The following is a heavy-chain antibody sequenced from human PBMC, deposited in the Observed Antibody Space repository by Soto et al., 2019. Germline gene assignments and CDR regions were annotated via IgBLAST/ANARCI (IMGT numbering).Heavy chain of an antibody. CDR1: GGSISSYY. Sequence: SETLSLTCTVSGGSISSYYWSWIRQPPGKGLEWIGYIYYSGSTNYSPSLKSRVTISVDTSKNQFSLKLSSVTAADTAVYYCARTVTPRRSYYYYYYMDVWGKGTTVTVSS. V-gene: IGHV4-59*08. CDR2: IYYSGST. D-gene: IGHD4-4*01. CDR3: ARTVTPRRSYYYYYYMDV. J-gene: IGHJ6*03.